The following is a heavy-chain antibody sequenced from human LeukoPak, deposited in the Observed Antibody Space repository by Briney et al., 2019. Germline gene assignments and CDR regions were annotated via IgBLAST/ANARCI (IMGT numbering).Heavy chain of an antibody. CDR1: GFTFSSYE. J-gene: IGHJ4*02. CDR2: ISSSGSTI. CDR3: ARGIKRYYYDGWGYYFDY. V-gene: IGHV3-48*03. D-gene: IGHD3-22*01. Sequence: PGGSLRLSCAASGFTFSSYEMNWVRQAPGKGLEWVSYISSSGSTIYYADSVKGRFTISRDNAKNSLYLQMNSLRAEDTAVYYCARGIKRYYYDGWGYYFDYWGQGTLVTVSS.